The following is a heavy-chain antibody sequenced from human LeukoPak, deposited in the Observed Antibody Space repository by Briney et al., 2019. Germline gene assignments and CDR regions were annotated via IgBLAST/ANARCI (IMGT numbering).Heavy chain of an antibody. CDR1: GDSISSKSAS. J-gene: IGHJ4*02. Sequence: SQTLSLTCAISGDSISSKSASWNWIRQSPSRGLEWLGRTYSRSKWFNDYAVSVKSRITINPDTSKNQFSLHLTSVTPDDTAVYYCARGTGSLDYWGQGTLVTVSS. CDR3: ARGTGSLDY. D-gene: IGHD1-26*01. CDR2: TYSRSKWFN. V-gene: IGHV6-1*01.